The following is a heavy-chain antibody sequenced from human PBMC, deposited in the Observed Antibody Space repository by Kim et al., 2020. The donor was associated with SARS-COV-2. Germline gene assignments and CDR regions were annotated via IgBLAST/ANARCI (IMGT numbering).Heavy chain of an antibody. CDR2: INHSGST. CDR1: GGSFSGYY. D-gene: IGHD6-13*01. J-gene: IGHJ6*02. Sequence: SETLSLTCAVYGGSFSGYYWSWIRQPPGKGLEWIGEINHSGSTNYNPSLKSRVTISVDTSKNQFSLKLSSVTAADTAVYYCARAGRRSWSPKYYYYAMDVWGQGTTVTVSS. V-gene: IGHV4-34*01. CDR3: ARAGRRSWSPKYYYYAMDV.